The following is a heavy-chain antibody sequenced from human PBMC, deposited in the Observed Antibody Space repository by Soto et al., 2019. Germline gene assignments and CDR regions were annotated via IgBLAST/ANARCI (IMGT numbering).Heavy chain of an antibody. CDR1: GGSISSYY. V-gene: IGHV4-59*08. D-gene: IGHD5-18*01. CDR2: IYYSGST. CDR3: ARQRGGGYSYGYFDY. Sequence: SETLSLTCTVSGGSISSYYWSWIRQPPGKGLEWIGYIYYSGSTNYNPSLKSRVTISVDTSKNQFSLKLSSVTAADTAVYYCARQRGGGYSYGYFDYWGQGTLVTVSS. J-gene: IGHJ4*02.